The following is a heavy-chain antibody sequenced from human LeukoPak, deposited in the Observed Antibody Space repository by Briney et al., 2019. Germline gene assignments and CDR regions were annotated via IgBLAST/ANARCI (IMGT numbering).Heavy chain of an antibody. CDR3: ALFGVRPHSMYSGSYFDY. Sequence: GESLKISCKGSGYSFTNYWIGWVRQLPGKGLEWMGVIYPSDSYTRYSPSFQGQVTISVDKSISTAYLQWSSLKASDTAMYYCALFGVRPHSMYSGSYFDYWGQGTLVTVSS. V-gene: IGHV5-51*01. CDR2: IYPSDSYT. D-gene: IGHD1-26*01. J-gene: IGHJ4*02. CDR1: GYSFTNYW.